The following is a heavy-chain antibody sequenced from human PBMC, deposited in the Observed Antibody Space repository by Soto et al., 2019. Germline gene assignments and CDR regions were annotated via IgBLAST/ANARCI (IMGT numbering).Heavy chain of an antibody. D-gene: IGHD3-10*01. V-gene: IGHV3-49*03. CDR2: IRSKDYGATT. CDR1: GLNFGDYA. J-gene: IGHJ6*02. CDR3: SLFHGSGTFEPYYYYYGMDV. Sequence: GGSLRLSCTASGLNFGDYAMIWFRQAPGKGLEWVGFIRSKDYGATTEYAPSVKGRFTISRDDSKTIAYLQMNSLKTEDSAVYYCSLFHGSGTFEPYYYYYGMDVWGRGTTVTVSS.